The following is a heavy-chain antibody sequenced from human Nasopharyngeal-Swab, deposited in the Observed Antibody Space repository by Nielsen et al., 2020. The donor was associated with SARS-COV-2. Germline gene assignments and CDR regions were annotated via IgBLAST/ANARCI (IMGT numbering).Heavy chain of an antibody. V-gene: IGHV3-48*04. Sequence: GESLKISCATSGFTFSPYTMTWVRQAPGKGLQWISYFPSGNSVQYADSVKGRFTISRDNAKNSLYLQMNSLTAEDTAVYYCARERGGGYGDYWGQGTLVTVSS. D-gene: IGHD5-12*01. CDR1: GFTFSPYT. CDR3: ARERGGGYGDY. J-gene: IGHJ4*02. CDR2: FPSGNSV.